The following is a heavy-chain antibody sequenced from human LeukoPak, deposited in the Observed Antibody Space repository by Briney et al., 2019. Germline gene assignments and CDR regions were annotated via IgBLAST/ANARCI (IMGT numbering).Heavy chain of an antibody. CDR2: IIPIFGTA. CDR3: ARANVYNGEYVWGSYRYGAFDI. V-gene: IGHV1-69*13. CDR1: GGTFSSYA. D-gene: IGHD3-16*02. Sequence: ASVKVSFKASGGTFSSYAISWVRQAPGQGLEWMGGIIPIFGTANYAQKFQGRVTITADESTSTAYMELSSLRSEDTAVYYCARANVYNGEYVWGSYRYGAFDIWGQGTMVTVSS. J-gene: IGHJ3*02.